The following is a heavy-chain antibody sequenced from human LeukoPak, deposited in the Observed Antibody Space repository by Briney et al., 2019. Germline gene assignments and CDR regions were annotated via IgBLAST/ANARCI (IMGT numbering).Heavy chain of an antibody. CDR2: IKSKTDGGTT. CDR3: TTTPGYSSGWYDVDY. CDR1: GFTFSSYS. V-gene: IGHV3-15*01. J-gene: IGHJ4*02. D-gene: IGHD6-19*01. Sequence: GGSLRLSCAASGFTFSSYSMNWVRQAPAKGLEWVGRIKSKTDGGTTDYAAPVKGRFTISRDDSKNTLYLQMNSLQTEDTAVYYCTTTPGYSSGWYDVDYWGQGTLVTVSS.